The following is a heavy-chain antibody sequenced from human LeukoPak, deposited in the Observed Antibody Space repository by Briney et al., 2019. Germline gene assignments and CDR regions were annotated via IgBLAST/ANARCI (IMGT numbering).Heavy chain of an antibody. CDR1: GFTFSDYY. CDR3: ARGASDLPLDY. V-gene: IGHV3-11*04. J-gene: IGHJ4*02. Sequence: GGSLRLSCAASGFTFSDYYMSWIRQAPGKGLEWISYIGSSGYDINNADSVKGRFTISRDNAKNSLYLQMYSLRPEDTAVYYCARGASDLPLDYRGQGTLVIVSS. D-gene: IGHD5/OR15-5a*01. CDR2: IGSSGYDI.